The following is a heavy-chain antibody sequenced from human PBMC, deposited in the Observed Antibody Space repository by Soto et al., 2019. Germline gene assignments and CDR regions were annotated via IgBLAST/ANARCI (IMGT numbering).Heavy chain of an antibody. CDR2: ISGSGDST. CDR1: GFSFSSYA. J-gene: IGHJ4*02. Sequence: EVQLLESGGGLVQPGGSLRLSCAASGFSFSSYAMNWVRQAPGKGLEWVSVISGSGDSTYYADSVKGRFTISRDNSKNKLYLQMISLRAEDTAVYYCARRSSGWYFDYWGQGTLVIVSS. D-gene: IGHD6-19*01. CDR3: ARRSSGWYFDY. V-gene: IGHV3-23*01.